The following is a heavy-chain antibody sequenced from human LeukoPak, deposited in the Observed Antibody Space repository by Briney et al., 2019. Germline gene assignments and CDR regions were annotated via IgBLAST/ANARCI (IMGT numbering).Heavy chain of an antibody. Sequence: SETLSLTCSVSGGSISSGGYYWSWIRQPPGKGLEWIGYIYHSGSTYYNPSLKSRVTISVDRSKNQFSLKLSSVTAADTAVYYCARAVIGGGDYWGQGTLVTVSS. CDR1: GGSISSGGYY. CDR2: IYHSGST. V-gene: IGHV4-30-2*01. J-gene: IGHJ4*02. D-gene: IGHD2/OR15-2a*01. CDR3: ARAVIGGGDY.